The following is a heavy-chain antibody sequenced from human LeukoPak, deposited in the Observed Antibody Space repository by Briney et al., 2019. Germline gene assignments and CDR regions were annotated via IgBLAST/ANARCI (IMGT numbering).Heavy chain of an antibody. CDR1: GITFSSYS. J-gene: IGHJ6*02. V-gene: IGHV3-21*01. CDR3: ARGAVVVTAIYYYYGMDV. CDR2: ISSSSSYI. Sequence: GGSLRLSCAASGITFSSYSMNWVRQAPGKGLEWVSSISSSSSYIYYADSVKGRLTISRDNAKNSLYLQMNSLRAEDTAVYYCARGAVVVTAIYYYYGMDVWGQGTTVTVSS. D-gene: IGHD2-21*02.